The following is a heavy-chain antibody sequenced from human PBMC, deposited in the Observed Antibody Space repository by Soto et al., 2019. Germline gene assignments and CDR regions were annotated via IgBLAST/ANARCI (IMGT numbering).Heavy chain of an antibody. D-gene: IGHD2-21*01. CDR3: ARDRVMRGNAYYYGMDV. Sequence: QVLLVQSGAEVKKPGSSVRVSCKTSGGTFSSFAISWVRLAPGQGLEWMGVIVPMFAAPTYAQKFQGRVSITADESTRTAYMELSRPRSDDTAVYYCARDRVMRGNAYYYGMDVWGQGTTVTVSS. CDR2: IVPMFAAP. J-gene: IGHJ6*02. CDR1: GGTFSSFA. V-gene: IGHV1-69*12.